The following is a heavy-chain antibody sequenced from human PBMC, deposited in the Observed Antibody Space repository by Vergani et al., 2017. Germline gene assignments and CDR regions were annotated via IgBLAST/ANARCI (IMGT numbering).Heavy chain of an antibody. CDR1: GGSISSGSYY. Sequence: QVQLQESGPGLVKPSQTLSLTCTVSGGSISSGSYYWSWIRQPAGKGLEWIGRIYTSGSTNYNPSLKSRGTISVDTSKNQFSLKLSSVTAADTAVYYCARAPVVAAQGSFDYWGQGTLVTVSS. D-gene: IGHD2-15*01. CDR3: ARAPVVAAQGSFDY. V-gene: IGHV4-61*02. J-gene: IGHJ4*02. CDR2: IYTSGST.